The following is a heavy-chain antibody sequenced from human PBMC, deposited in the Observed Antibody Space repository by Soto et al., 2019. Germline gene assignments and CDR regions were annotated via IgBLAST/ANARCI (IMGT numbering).Heavy chain of an antibody. J-gene: IGHJ5*02. CDR1: RYTFTSYD. CDR3: ARRSSTYLNEIIYDP. Sequence: GASVKVSCKASRYTFTSYDIFWVRQSPGRGLGWMGWIKTDSGDTHYPQNFQGRVTMTRDMSISTAYMELNNLVSDDTAVYYCARRSSTYLNEIIYDPWGQGTLVTVSS. CDR2: IKTDSGDT. V-gene: IGHV1-2*02. D-gene: IGHD2-2*01.